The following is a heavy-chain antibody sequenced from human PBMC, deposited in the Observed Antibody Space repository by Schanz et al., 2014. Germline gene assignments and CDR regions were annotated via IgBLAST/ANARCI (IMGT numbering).Heavy chain of an antibody. Sequence: QEQLVESGGGAVQPGRSLRLSCAASGFTFSSYAVDWIRQAPGQGLEWVSFISYDGSLKSYLDSVKGRFTISRDNSKNTLFLEMNSLRVEDTAVYYCARFLARYQYYGVDVWGQGTTVIVSS. J-gene: IGHJ6*02. V-gene: IGHV3-30-3*01. CDR1: GFTFSSYA. CDR2: ISYDGSLK. CDR3: ARFLARYQYYGVDV. D-gene: IGHD3-3*01.